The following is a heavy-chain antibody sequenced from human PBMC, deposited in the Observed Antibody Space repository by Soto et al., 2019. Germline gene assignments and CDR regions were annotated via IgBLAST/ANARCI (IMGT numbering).Heavy chain of an antibody. D-gene: IGHD5-18*01. Sequence: SESLSLTCAVYGGSFSGYYWSWIRQPPGKGLEWIGEINHSGSTNYNPSLKSRVTISVDTSKNQFSLKLSSVTAADTAVYYCARGLSDTAMPRGNWFDPWGQGTMVTVYS. J-gene: IGHJ5*02. V-gene: IGHV4-34*01. CDR1: GGSFSGYY. CDR2: INHSGST. CDR3: ARGLSDTAMPRGNWFDP.